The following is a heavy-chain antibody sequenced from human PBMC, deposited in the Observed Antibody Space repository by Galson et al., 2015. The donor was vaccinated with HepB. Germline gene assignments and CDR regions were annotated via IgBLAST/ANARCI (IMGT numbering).Heavy chain of an antibody. CDR1: GGSISNYY. CDR2: IYNSGHT. CDR3: GRWNEGFDY. D-gene: IGHD1-1*01. Sequence: ATLSLTCTVSGGSISNYYWSWIRQPPGKGLEWIGYIYNSGHTNYNPSLKSRVTISQDTSRNQLSLRLNSVTAADTALYYCGRWNEGFDYWGQGTLVTVAS. V-gene: IGHV4-59*01. J-gene: IGHJ4*02.